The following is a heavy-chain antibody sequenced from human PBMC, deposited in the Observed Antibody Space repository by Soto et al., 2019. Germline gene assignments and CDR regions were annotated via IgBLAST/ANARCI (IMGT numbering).Heavy chain of an antibody. CDR2: IVPTVDTS. CDR1: GATFSSYA. Sequence: QVQLVQSGAEVRQPASSVKVSCKTSGATFSSYAITWVRQAPGQGLEWMGGIVPTVDTSTYAQKFQGRVTITADKSTNTVYMELSSLRSDDTAVYYCVRVVAIPGSPDNWGQGTLVPVSS. D-gene: IGHD2-15*01. CDR3: VRVVAIPGSPDN. J-gene: IGHJ4*02. V-gene: IGHV1-69*14.